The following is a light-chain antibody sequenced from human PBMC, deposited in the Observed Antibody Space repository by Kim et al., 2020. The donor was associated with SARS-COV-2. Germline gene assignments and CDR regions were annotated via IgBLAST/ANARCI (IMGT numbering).Light chain of an antibody. CDR3: QHYVNWPLT. V-gene: IGKV3-15*01. CDR1: RDVRSY. CDR2: GTS. J-gene: IGKJ1*01. Sequence: VSPGGSATLSCRAIRDVRSYLAWYQQKPGQAPRLLIYGTSTRTTGFPDRFSGSGYGTEFTLTISSLQSEDFAVYYCQHYVNWPLTFGQGTKVDIK.